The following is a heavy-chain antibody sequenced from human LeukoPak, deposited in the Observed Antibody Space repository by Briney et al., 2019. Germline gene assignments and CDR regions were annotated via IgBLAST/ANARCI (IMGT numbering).Heavy chain of an antibody. Sequence: PSETLSLTCTVSGGSISSSLYYWVWIRQPPGKGLEWIGSIHYSGSTYYNASLKSRVTISVDTSKNQFSLKLSSVTAADTAVYYCARDRGGITLDYWGQGTLVTVSS. CDR3: ARDRGGITLDY. V-gene: IGHV4-39*07. CDR1: GGSISSSLYY. CDR2: IHYSGST. J-gene: IGHJ4*02. D-gene: IGHD3-10*01.